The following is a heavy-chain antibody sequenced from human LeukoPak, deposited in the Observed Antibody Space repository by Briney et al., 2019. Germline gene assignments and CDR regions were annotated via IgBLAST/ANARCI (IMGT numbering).Heavy chain of an antibody. J-gene: IGHJ5*02. CDR2: ISGSGST. D-gene: IGHD3-10*01. CDR1: GVSISAYH. Sequence: SETLSLTCTVSGVSISAYHWTWIRQPAGKGLEWIGRISGSGSTIYNPSLKSRVTMSLDMSNNHFSLKMSSVTAADTAVYYCARDRGSDGSDQLDPWGQGILVIVSS. V-gene: IGHV4-4*07. CDR3: ARDRGSDGSDQLDP.